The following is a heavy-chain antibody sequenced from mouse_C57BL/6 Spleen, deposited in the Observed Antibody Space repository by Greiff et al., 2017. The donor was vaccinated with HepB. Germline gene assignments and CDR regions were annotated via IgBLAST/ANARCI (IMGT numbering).Heavy chain of an antibody. D-gene: IGHD1-1*02. Sequence: QVQLQESGAELARPGASVKLSCKASGYTFTSYGISWVKQRTGQGLEWIGEIYPRSGNTYYNEKFKGKATLTADKSSSTAYMELRSLTSEDSAVYFCAREPPMGFDVWGTGTTVTVSS. CDR2: IYPRSGNT. CDR3: AREPPMGFDV. CDR1: GYTFTSYG. J-gene: IGHJ1*03. V-gene: IGHV1-81*01.